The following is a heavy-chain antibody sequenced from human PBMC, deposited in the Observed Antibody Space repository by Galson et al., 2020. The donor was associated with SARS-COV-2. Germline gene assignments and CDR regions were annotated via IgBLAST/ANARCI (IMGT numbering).Heavy chain of an antibody. CDR1: GGSISSGSYY. V-gene: IGHV4-61*02. CDR3: ARDRSTATWGWFDP. Sequence: SETLSLTCTVSGGSISSGSYYWSWIRQPAGKGLEWIGRIYTSGSTNYNPSLKSRVTISVDTSKNQFSLKLSSVTAADTAVYYCARDRSTATWGWFDPWGQGTLVTVSS. J-gene: IGHJ5*02. D-gene: IGHD2-2*01. CDR2: IYTSGST.